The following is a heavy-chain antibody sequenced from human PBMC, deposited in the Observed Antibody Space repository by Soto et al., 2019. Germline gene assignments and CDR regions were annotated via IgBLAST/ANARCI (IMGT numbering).Heavy chain of an antibody. CDR3: ERVACRPQTRYNISYGSEV. D-gene: IGHD3-9*01. J-gene: IGHJ6*01. CDR2: MNQDGGEK. Sequence: WVSXRVSGTSAGVTLISYCITLFRQAPGKGLEWVADMNQDGGEKYYVDSVKGRFTISRDNAKTSLYLQMNSLRVEDTAVSYCERVACRPQTRYNISYGSEVRGPPTTV. CDR1: GVTLISYC. V-gene: IGHV3-7*04.